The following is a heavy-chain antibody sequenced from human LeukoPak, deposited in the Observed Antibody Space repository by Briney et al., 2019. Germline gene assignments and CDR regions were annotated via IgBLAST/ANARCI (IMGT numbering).Heavy chain of an antibody. CDR1: GGTFSSYA. Sequence: ASVKVSCKASGGTFSSYAISWVRQAPGQGLEWMGGIIPIFGTANYAQKFQGRVTITTDESTSTAYMELSSLRSEDTAVYYCARGWWELRADAFDIWGQGTMVTVSS. J-gene: IGHJ3*02. V-gene: IGHV1-69*05. CDR3: ARGWWELRADAFDI. D-gene: IGHD1-26*01. CDR2: IIPIFGTA.